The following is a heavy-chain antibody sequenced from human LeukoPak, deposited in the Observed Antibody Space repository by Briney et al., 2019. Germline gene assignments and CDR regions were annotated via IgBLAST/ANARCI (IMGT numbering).Heavy chain of an antibody. CDR3: ARAVGNCSDP. V-gene: IGHV4-31*03. J-gene: IGHJ5*02. CDR1: GGSFSSGGYY. D-gene: IGHD3-3*01. CDR2: IHYSGST. Sequence: SETLSLTCTVSGGSFSSGGYYWSWIRQHPGKGLEWIGYIHYSGSTYYNPSLKSRVTISVDTSKNQFSLKVSSVTAADTAVYYCARAVGNCSDPWGQGTLVTVSS.